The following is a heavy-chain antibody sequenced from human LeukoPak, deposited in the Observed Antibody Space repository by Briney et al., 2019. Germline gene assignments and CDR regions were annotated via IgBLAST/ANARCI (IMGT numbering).Heavy chain of an antibody. D-gene: IGHD3-22*01. V-gene: IGHV4-38-2*02. CDR3: AREALKGTYYYDSSGYYYPYYFDY. CDR1: GYSISSGYY. Sequence: SETLSLTCTVSGYSISSGYYWGWIRQPPGKGLEWIGSIYHSGSTYYNPSLKSRVTISVDTSKNQFSLKLSSVTAADAAVYYCAREALKGTYYYDSSGYYYPYYFDYWGQGTLVTVSS. J-gene: IGHJ4*02. CDR2: IYHSGST.